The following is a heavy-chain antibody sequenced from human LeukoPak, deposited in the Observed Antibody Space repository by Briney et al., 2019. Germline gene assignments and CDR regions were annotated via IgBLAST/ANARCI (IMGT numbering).Heavy chain of an antibody. CDR3: AREGTTVAPSPLDI. Sequence: RPSETLSLTCTVSGGSIRSNYWSWIRQPPGKGLEWIGYIYHSGSINYNPSLKSRVTMSVDTPKSQFSLKLSSVTAADTAVYYCAREGTTVAPSPLDIWGQGTMVIVSS. CDR1: GGSIRSNY. D-gene: IGHD4-23*01. J-gene: IGHJ3*02. V-gene: IGHV4-59*01. CDR2: IYHSGSI.